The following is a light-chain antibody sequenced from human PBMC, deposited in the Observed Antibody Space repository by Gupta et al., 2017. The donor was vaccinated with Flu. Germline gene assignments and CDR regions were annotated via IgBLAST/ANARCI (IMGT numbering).Light chain of an antibody. Sequence: ENVLTQSPGTLSLSPGDSATLSCRASQTVNNNYLAWYQQKPGQAPRLLIYDASSRATGIPDRFSGSGSGTDFTLTISRLEPEDFVVYYCQQYGQYGASARRLTFGGGTKVEIK. CDR1: QTVNNNY. CDR3: QQYGQYGASARRLT. CDR2: DAS. J-gene: IGKJ4*01. V-gene: IGKV3-20*01.